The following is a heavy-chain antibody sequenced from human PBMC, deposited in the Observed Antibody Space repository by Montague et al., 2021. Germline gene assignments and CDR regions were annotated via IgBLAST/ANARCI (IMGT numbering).Heavy chain of an antibody. CDR1: GDSISSYEYY. CDR2: VYKRGDT. J-gene: IGHJ3*01. CDR3: ARDSPVVEPWLGEHKGAFDV. V-gene: IGHV4-4*07. Sequence: SETLSLTCSVSGDSISSYEYYWTWIRQPAGRGLEWIGRVYKRGDTNTNPSLRSRLTLSVDTSKNHLSLTLTSVTAADTAVYFCARDSPVVEPWLGEHKGAFDVWGQGTMVTVSS. D-gene: IGHD3-10*01.